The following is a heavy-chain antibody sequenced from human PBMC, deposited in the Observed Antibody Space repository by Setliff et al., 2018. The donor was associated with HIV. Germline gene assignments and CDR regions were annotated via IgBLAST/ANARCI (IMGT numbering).Heavy chain of an antibody. Sequence: SETLSLTCTVSGDSITSGTCYWSWIRQPAGMRLEWIGHISTSGTTNYNPSLKSRVTISADTSKSQFSLKLTSVTAADTAAYFCARVSTDYVWGSFLSSGPYYFDFWGQGALVTVSS. CDR3: ARVSTDYVWGSFLSSGPYYFDF. CDR1: GDSITSGTCY. V-gene: IGHV4-61*09. D-gene: IGHD3-16*01. CDR2: ISTSGTT. J-gene: IGHJ4*02.